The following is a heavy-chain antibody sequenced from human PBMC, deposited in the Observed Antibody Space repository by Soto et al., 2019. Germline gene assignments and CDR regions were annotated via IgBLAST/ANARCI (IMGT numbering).Heavy chain of an antibody. CDR3: ALDVGSSWGIDY. CDR2: IYWDDDK. Sequence: QITLKESGPTLVKPTQTLTLTCTFSGFSLSTSGVGVGWIRQPPGKPLEWLALIYWDDDKRYSPSLKSKLTITKDTPKNQVVLTIANMDPVDTATYYCALDVGSSWGIDYWGQGTLVTVSS. J-gene: IGHJ4*02. CDR1: GFSLSTSGVG. V-gene: IGHV2-5*02. D-gene: IGHD6-13*01.